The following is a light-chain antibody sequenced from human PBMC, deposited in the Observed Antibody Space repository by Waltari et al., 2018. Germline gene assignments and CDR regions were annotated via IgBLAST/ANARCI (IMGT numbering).Light chain of an antibody. V-gene: IGKV2-28*01. J-gene: IGKJ4*01. CDR1: QSLIHSNGLTY. Sequence: DIVMTQSPLSLPVTPGEPASISCTSSQSLIHSNGLTYLDWYLQKPGQSPQLLIYLGSTRAPGVPDRFSGSGSGTDFTLKISRVEAEDVGVYYCMQALQTPTSFGGGTKVEMK. CDR3: MQALQTPTS. CDR2: LGS.